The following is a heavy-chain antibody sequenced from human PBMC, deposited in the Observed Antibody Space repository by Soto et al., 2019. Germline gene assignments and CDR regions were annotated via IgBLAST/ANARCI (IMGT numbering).Heavy chain of an antibody. J-gene: IGHJ4*02. CDR3: ARGNYDSWSGFYLKYYFDY. Sequence: GESLKISCKGSGYSFTSYWIGWVRQMPGKGLEWMGIIYPSDSDTRYSPSFQGQVTISADKSINTAYLQWSSLKASDTAMYYCARGNYDSWSGFYLKYYFDYWGQGTLVTVSS. V-gene: IGHV5-51*01. CDR1: GYSFTSYW. CDR2: IYPSDSDT. D-gene: IGHD3-3*01.